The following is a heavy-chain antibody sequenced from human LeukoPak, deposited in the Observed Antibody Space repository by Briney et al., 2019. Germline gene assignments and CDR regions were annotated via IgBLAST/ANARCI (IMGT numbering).Heavy chain of an antibody. D-gene: IGHD7-27*01. V-gene: IGHV4-59*02. CDR3: ASRKLGNDY. CDR1: GGSVTDYY. J-gene: IGHJ4*02. Sequence: SETLSLTCAVSGGSVTDYYWSWIRQSPGKGLEWIGYIYYTGTSYNPSLKSRVTISADTSKNQFSLKLISVTAADTAVYYCASRKLGNDYWGQGTLVTVSS. CDR2: IYYTGT.